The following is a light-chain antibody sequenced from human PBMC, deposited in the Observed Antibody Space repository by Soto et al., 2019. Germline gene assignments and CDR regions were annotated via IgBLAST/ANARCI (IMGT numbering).Light chain of an antibody. Sequence: EIVFTQSPATLSLSPGERATLSCRASQSVNSYLAWYQQKPGQAPRLLIYDASNRATGIPARFSGSGSGTDFTLTISSLEPEDFAVYYCQQRSNWPTFGQGTRLEI. V-gene: IGKV3-11*01. CDR3: QQRSNWPT. J-gene: IGKJ5*01. CDR2: DAS. CDR1: QSVNSY.